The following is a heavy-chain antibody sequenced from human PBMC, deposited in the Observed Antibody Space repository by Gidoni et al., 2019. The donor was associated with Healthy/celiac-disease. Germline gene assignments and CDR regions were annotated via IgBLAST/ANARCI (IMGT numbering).Heavy chain of an antibody. J-gene: IGHJ3*02. CDR2: IYYSGST. D-gene: IGHD1-7*01. Sequence: QLQLQESGPGLVKPSETLSLTCTVSGGSISSSSYYCGWIRQPPGKGLEWIGSIYYSGSTYYNPSLKSRVTISVDTSKNQFSLKLSSVTAADTAVYYCASSLELDAFDIWGQGTMVTVSS. V-gene: IGHV4-39*01. CDR1: GGSISSSSYY. CDR3: ASSLELDAFDI.